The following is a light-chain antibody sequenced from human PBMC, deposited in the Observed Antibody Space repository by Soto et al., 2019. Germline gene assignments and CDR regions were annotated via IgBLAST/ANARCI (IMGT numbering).Light chain of an antibody. Sequence: EIVLTQSPGTLSLSPVERATLSCMASQSISSNYLAWYQQKPGQAPRLLIYGASSRATGIPDRFSGSGSGTEFSLTISSMQPDDLATYYCQQYHGFSRTFGQGTKVDIK. V-gene: IGKV3-20*01. CDR3: QQYHGFSRT. CDR1: QSISSNY. J-gene: IGKJ1*01. CDR2: GAS.